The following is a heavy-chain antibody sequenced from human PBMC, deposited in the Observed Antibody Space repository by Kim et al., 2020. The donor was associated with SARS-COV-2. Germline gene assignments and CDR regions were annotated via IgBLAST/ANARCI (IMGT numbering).Heavy chain of an antibody. J-gene: IGHJ2*01. V-gene: IGHV4-34*01. Sequence: SETLSLTCAVYGGSFSGYYWSWIRQPPGKGLEWIGEINHSGSTNYNPSLKSRVTISVDTSKNQFSLKLSSVTAADTAVYYCASSPLYGDYGDAGPRGRYWYFDLWGRGTLVTVSS. D-gene: IGHD4-17*01. CDR3: ASSPLYGDYGDAGPRGRYWYFDL. CDR1: GGSFSGYY. CDR2: INHSGST.